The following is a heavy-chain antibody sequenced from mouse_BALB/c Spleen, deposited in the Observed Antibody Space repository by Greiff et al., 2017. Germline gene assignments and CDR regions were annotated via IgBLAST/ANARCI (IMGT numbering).Heavy chain of an antibody. Sequence: EVQLQQSGAELVRSGASVKLSCTASGFNIKDYYMHWVKQRPEQGLEWIGWIDPENGDTEYAPKFQGKATMTADTSSNTAYLQLSSLTSEDTAVYYCNLYGNYYAMDYWGQGISVTVSS. J-gene: IGHJ4*01. CDR1: GFNIKDYY. D-gene: IGHD2-10*02. CDR2: IDPENGDT. CDR3: NLYGNYYAMDY. V-gene: IGHV14-4*02.